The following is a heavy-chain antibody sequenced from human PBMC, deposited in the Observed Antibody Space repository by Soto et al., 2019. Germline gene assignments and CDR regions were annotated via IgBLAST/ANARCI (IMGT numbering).Heavy chain of an antibody. CDR3: AKDNGETRYGFPVYYYYGLDV. Sequence: PGGSLRLSCVASGFAFSSYVMNWVRQAPGKGLEWVSTIIVSGGSTYYADSVKGRFTISRDNSKNTLYLQMNSLRAEYTALYYCAKDNGETRYGFPVYYYYGLDVWGQGTTVTVSS. J-gene: IGHJ6*02. D-gene: IGHD3-9*01. CDR1: GFAFSSYV. CDR2: IIVSGGST. V-gene: IGHV3-23*01.